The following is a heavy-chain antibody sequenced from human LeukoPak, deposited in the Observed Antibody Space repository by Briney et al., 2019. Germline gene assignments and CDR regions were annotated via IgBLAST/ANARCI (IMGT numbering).Heavy chain of an antibody. CDR3: ARETVTTYYYYGMDV. D-gene: IGHD4-11*01. V-gene: IGHV4-30-4*01. Sequence: SETLSLTCTVSGDSISSDNYYWNWIRQPPGKGLEWIGYIYYSGSTYYNPSLKSRITISVDTSKNQFSLKLSSVTAADTAVYYCARETVTTYYYYGMDVWGQGTTVTVSS. J-gene: IGHJ6*02. CDR1: GDSISSDNYY. CDR2: IYYSGST.